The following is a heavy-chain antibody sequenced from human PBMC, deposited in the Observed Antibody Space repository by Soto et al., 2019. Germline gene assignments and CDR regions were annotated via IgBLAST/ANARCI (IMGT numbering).Heavy chain of an antibody. D-gene: IGHD2-21*01. J-gene: IGHJ4*02. CDR2: IYYIGST. CDR3: ASTYCGGDCYSVFDY. V-gene: IGHV4-59*08. Sequence: QVQLQESGPGLVKPSETLSLTCTVSGGSISSYYWSWIRQPPGKGLEWIGYIYYIGSTNYNPSLTSLVTKSVGTSKNQFSLNLSSVTAADTALYYCASTYCGGDCYSVFDYWGQGTLVTVSS. CDR1: GGSISSYY.